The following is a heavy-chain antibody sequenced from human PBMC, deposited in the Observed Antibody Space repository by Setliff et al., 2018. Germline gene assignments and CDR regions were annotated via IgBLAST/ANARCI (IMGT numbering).Heavy chain of an antibody. D-gene: IGHD4-17*01. CDR3: ARDFATVTTVYGFEI. V-gene: IGHV3-30*01. J-gene: IGHJ3*02. Sequence: QPGGSLRLSCAASGFTFSSYAMHWVRQAPGKGLEWVAVTSYDGSNKYYADSVKGRFTISRDNSKNTLYLQMNSLRAEDTAVYYCARDFATVTTVYGFEIWGQGTMVTVSS. CDR2: TSYDGSNK. CDR1: GFTFSSYA.